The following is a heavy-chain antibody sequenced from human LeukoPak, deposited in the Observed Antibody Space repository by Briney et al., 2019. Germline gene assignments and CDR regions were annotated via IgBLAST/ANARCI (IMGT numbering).Heavy chain of an antibody. CDR2: INPSGGST. CDR1: GFIFTDYY. D-gene: IGHD3-22*01. CDR3: ARDPDGYSYYFDY. J-gene: IGHJ4*02. V-gene: IGHV1-46*01. Sequence: GASVKVSCEVSGFIFTDYYMHWVRQAPGQGLEWMGIINPSGGSTSYAQKFQGRVTMTRDMSTSTVYMELSSLRSEDTAVYYCARDPDGYSYYFDYWGQGTLVTVSS.